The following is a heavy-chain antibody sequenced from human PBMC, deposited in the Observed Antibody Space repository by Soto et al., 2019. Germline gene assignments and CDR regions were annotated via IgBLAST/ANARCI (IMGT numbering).Heavy chain of an antibody. CDR1: GFTFGDYA. CDR2: IRSKAYGGTT. D-gene: IGHD3-22*01. V-gene: IGHV3-49*03. Sequence: GGSLRLSCTASGFTFGDYAMSWFRQAPGKGLEWVGFIRSKAYGGTTEYAASVKGRFTISRDDPKSIAYLQMNSLKTEDTAVYYCTRDRVSDYYDSSGYSGWGQGTLVTVSS. CDR3: TRDRVSDYYDSSGYSG. J-gene: IGHJ4*02.